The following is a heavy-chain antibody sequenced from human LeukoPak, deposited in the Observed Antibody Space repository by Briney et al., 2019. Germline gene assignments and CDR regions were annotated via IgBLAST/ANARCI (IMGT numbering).Heavy chain of an antibody. CDR1: GFTFSSYS. Sequence: GGPLRLSCAASGFTFSSYSMNWVRQAPGKGLEWVSSISSSSSYIYYADSVKGRFTISRDNAKNSLYLQMNSLRAEDTAVYYCARDGRYYYDSSGYYHFDYWGQGTLVTVSS. D-gene: IGHD3-22*01. CDR3: ARDGRYYYDSSGYYHFDY. V-gene: IGHV3-21*01. J-gene: IGHJ4*02. CDR2: ISSSSSYI.